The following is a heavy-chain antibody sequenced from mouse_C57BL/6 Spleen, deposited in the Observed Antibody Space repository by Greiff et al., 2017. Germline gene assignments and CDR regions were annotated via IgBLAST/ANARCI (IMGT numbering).Heavy chain of an antibody. CDR2: IDPSDSYT. D-gene: IGHD2-1*01. Sequence: QVQLQQSGAELVKPGASVKLSCKASGYTFTSYWMQWVKQRPGQGLEWIGEIDPSDSYTNYNQKFKGKATLTVDTSSSTAYMQLSSLTSEDSAVYYCARGKGNYAWFAYWGQGTLVTVSA. V-gene: IGHV1-50*01. CDR3: ARGKGNYAWFAY. J-gene: IGHJ3*01. CDR1: GYTFTSYW.